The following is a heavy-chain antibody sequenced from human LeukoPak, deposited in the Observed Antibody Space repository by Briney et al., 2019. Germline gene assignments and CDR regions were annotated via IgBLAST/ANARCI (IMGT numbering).Heavy chain of an antibody. J-gene: IGHJ4*02. CDR1: GGTFSSYA. D-gene: IGHD3-22*01. CDR3: ARSGYDSSGYYPRWGIWYFDY. Sequence: GASVKVSCKASGGTFSSYAISWVRQAPGQGLEWMGRIIPIFGTANYAQKFQGRVTITTDESTSTAYMELSSLRSEETAVYYCARSGYDSSGYYPRWGIWYFDYWGQGTLVTVSS. CDR2: IIPIFGTA. V-gene: IGHV1-69*05.